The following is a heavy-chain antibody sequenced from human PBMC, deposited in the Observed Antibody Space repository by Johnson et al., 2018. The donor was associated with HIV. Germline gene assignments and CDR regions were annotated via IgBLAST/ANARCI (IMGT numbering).Heavy chain of an antibody. CDR3: ARHKAKVTSAPDQEAFDI. CDR2: LYSGADP. J-gene: IGHJ3*02. D-gene: IGHD6-13*01. Sequence: VPLVESGGGLVQTGGSLRLSCAASGFTVSTNSLIWVRQAPGKGLEWVSVLYSGADPVYADSVTGRFSFTSDESKNTVYLQMNSLIPEDPAISFCARHKAKVTSAPDQEAFDIWGQGTMVTVSS. V-gene: IGHV3-66*02. CDR1: GFTVSTNS.